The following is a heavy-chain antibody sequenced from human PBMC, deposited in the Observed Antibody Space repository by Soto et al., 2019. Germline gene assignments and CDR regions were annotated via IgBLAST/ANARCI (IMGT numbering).Heavy chain of an antibody. CDR1: GFTFKNYA. CDR2: ISFDGNHQ. D-gene: IGHD6-19*01. CDR3: ARVIAVAGGHAFDI. Sequence: GGSLRLPCAASGFTFKNYAFHWVRQAPGKGLEWVAVISFDGNHQYYADSVKGRFTISRDDFKNTVFPQMTSLRAEDTAVYYCARVIAVAGGHAFDIWGQGTMVTVSS. J-gene: IGHJ3*02. V-gene: IGHV3-30-3*01.